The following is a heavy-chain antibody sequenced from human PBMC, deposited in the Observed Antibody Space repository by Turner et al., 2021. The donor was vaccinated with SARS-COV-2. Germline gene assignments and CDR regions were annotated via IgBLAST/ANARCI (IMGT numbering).Heavy chain of an antibody. CDR1: GFPFSSYG. CDR3: AGDGGDDCGGDCFLDL. D-gene: IGHD2-21*02. CDR2: IWYDGNNI. V-gene: IGHV3-33*01. Sequence: VQGVVSGGGVVQPGRSLRLPCAVSGFPFSSYGKHWGRQAAGRGLGWVAIIWYDGNNIYYADSVKGRFTITGDTSNNTLYLQMNRRGAEDTAVYYCAGDGGDDCGGDCFLDLWGQGTLVTVSS. J-gene: IGHJ4*02.